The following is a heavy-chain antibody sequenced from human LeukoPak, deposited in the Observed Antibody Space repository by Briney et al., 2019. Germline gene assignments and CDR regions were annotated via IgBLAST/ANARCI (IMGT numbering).Heavy chain of an antibody. CDR2: IYYSGST. Sequence: SETLSLTCTVSGGSISSYYWSWIRQPPGKGLEWIGYIYYSGSTNYNPFLKSRVTISVDTSKNQFSLKLSSVTAADTAVYYCARQGPGNPFDYWGQGTLVTVSS. V-gene: IGHV4-59*08. J-gene: IGHJ4*02. D-gene: IGHD4-23*01. CDR3: ARQGPGNPFDY. CDR1: GGSISSYY.